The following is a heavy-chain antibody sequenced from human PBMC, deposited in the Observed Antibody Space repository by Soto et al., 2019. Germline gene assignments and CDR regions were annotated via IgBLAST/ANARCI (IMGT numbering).Heavy chain of an antibody. CDR2: ISSSSYI. CDR1: GFTFSSYS. Sequence: GGSLRLSCAASGFTFSSYSMNWVRQASGKGLEWVSSISSSSYIYYADSVKGRFTISRDNAKNSLYLQMNSLRAEDTAVYYCARDQWHRRSSDLYYFDYWGQGTLVTVSS. CDR3: ARDQWHRRSSDLYYFDY. J-gene: IGHJ4*02. D-gene: IGHD6-6*01. V-gene: IGHV3-21*01.